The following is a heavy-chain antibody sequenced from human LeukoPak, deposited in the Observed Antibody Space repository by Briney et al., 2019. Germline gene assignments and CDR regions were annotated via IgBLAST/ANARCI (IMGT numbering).Heavy chain of an antibody. Sequence: GASVKVSCKASGYTFTSYGISWVRQAPGQGLEWMGWISAYNGNTNYAQKLQGRVTMTTDTSTSTAYMELRSLRSDDTAVYYCARLVPWGSGWYIARWYFDLWGRGTLVTVSS. J-gene: IGHJ2*01. D-gene: IGHD6-19*01. CDR2: ISAYNGNT. V-gene: IGHV1-18*01. CDR1: GYTFTSYG. CDR3: ARLVPWGSGWYIARWYFDL.